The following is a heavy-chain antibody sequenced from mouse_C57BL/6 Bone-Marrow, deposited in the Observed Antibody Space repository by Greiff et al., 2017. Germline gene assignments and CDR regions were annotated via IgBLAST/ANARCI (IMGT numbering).Heavy chain of an antibody. D-gene: IGHD1-1*01. CDR3: ARHEDTPFTTVVEDGAMDD. CDR1: GYTFTEYT. CDR2: FYPGSGSI. V-gene: IGHV1-62-2*01. Sequence: QVQLQQSGAELVKPGASVKLSCKASGYTFTEYTIHWVKQRSGQGLEWIGWFYPGSGSIKYNEKFKDKATLTADKSSSTVYMELSRLTSEDSAVYFCARHEDTPFTTVVEDGAMDDWGQGTSVTVSS. J-gene: IGHJ4*01.